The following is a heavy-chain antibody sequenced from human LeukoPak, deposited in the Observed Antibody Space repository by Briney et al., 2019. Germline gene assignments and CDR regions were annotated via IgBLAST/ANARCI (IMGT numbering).Heavy chain of an antibody. CDR3: AKEGLDGYSLGY. CDR1: GFTFSSYW. J-gene: IGHJ4*02. CDR2: ISYDGSNK. V-gene: IGHV3-30*18. Sequence: GGSLRLSCAASGFTFSSYWMSWVRQAPGKGLEWVAVISYDGSNKYYADSVKGRFTISRDNSKNTLYLQMNSLRAEDTAVYYCAKEGLDGYSLGYWGQGTLVTVSS. D-gene: IGHD5-24*01.